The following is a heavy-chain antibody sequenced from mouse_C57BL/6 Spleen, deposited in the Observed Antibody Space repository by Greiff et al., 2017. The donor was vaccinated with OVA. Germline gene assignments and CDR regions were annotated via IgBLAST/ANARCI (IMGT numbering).Heavy chain of an antibody. D-gene: IGHD2-4*01. V-gene: IGHV1-81*01. J-gene: IGHJ3*01. CDR1: GYTFTSYG. CDR3: AREGYDYEAY. Sequence: QVHVKQSGAELARPGASVKLSCKASGYTFTSYGISWVKQRTGQGLEWIGEIYPRSGNTYYNEKFKGKATLTADKSSSTAYMELRSLTSEDSAVYFCAREGYDYEAYWGQGTLVTVSA. CDR2: IYPRSGNT.